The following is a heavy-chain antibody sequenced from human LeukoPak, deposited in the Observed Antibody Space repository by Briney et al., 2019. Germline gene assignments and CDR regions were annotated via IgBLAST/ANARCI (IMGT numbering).Heavy chain of an antibody. V-gene: IGHV3-21*06. J-gene: IGHJ4*02. CDR1: GFTFNTYS. CDR3: AREADSYDSSSIL. D-gene: IGHD3-22*01. CDR2: IDSSGGYM. Sequence: GGSLRLSCEASGFTFNTYSMNWARQAPGKGLEWVSSIDSSGGYMFYADSVKGRFIISRDNAKDSLYLQMNSLRVEDTAVYYCAREADSYDSSSILWGQGTLVTVSS.